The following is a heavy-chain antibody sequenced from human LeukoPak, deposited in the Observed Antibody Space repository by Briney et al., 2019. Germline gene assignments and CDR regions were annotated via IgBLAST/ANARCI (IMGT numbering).Heavy chain of an antibody. CDR1: GYTFTGYY. CDR2: INPNSGGT. V-gene: IGHV1-2*02. CDR3: ARDLGYYDFLSGYYPYDWFDP. D-gene: IGHD3-3*01. Sequence: ASVKVSCKASGYTFTGYYMHWVRQAPGQGLEWMGWINPNSGGTNYAQEFQGRVTMTRDTSISTAYMELSRLRSDDTAVYYCARDLGYYDFLSGYYPYDWFDPWGQGTLVTVSS. J-gene: IGHJ5*02.